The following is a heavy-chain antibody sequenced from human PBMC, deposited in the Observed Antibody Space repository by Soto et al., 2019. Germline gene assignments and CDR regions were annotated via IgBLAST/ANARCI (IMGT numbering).Heavy chain of an antibody. D-gene: IGHD6-13*01. CDR1: GYTLTSYY. V-gene: IGHV1-46*01. J-gene: IGHJ4*02. CDR2: INPSGGST. Sequence: QVQLVQSGAEVKKPGASVKVSCKASGYTLTSYYMHWVRQAPGQGLEWMGIINPSGGSTSYAQKFQGRVTMTRDTSTSTVYMELSSLRSEDTAVYYCARWGGAAAGFDYWGQGTLVTVSS. CDR3: ARWGGAAAGFDY.